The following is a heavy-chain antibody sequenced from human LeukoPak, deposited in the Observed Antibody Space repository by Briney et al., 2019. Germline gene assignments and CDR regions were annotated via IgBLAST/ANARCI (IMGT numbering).Heavy chain of an antibody. J-gene: IGHJ4*02. CDR2: IYYTGRT. D-gene: IGHD6-19*01. CDR3: ARAESGSGWLGY. V-gene: IGHV4-59*01. CDR1: GGSISSYY. Sequence: PSETLSLTCTVSGGSISSYYWTWIRQPPGKGLEWIASIYYTGRTYYNPSLKSRVTMSMDTSRNQFSLQLSSVTAADTAVYYCARAESGSGWLGYWGQGTLATVSS.